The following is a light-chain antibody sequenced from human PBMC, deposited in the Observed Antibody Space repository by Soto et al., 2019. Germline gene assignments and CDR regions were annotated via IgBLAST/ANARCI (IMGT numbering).Light chain of an antibody. V-gene: IGLV2-11*01. CDR3: CSYAGGYICV. CDR1: RSDVGGYNY. J-gene: IGLJ1*01. CDR2: DVT. Sequence: QYALTQPRSVSGSTGQAVSISCTGTRSDVGGYNYVSWYQQYPGKAPKLMIYDVTERPSGVPDRFSGSKSGNTASLTISGLQAEDEADYFCCSYAGGYICVFGTGTKVPLL.